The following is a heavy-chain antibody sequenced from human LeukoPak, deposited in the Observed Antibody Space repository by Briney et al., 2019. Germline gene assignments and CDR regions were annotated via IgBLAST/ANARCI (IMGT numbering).Heavy chain of an antibody. V-gene: IGHV4-4*02. CDR3: AGLVGRYSSGLYYYYFDY. J-gene: IGHJ4*02. CDR2: MYLSGTT. D-gene: IGHD3-22*01. CDR1: GDSINSLDL. Sequence: SGTLSLTCTVSGDSINSLDLWSWARQPPGKGLEWIGEMYLSGTTHSNPSVKSRVTISIDKSKNQFFLNLSSVTAADTAVYYCAGLVGRYSSGLYYYYFDYWGQGTLVTVSS.